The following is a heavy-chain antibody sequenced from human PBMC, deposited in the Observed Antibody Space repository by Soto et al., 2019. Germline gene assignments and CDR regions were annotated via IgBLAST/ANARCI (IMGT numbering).Heavy chain of an antibody. Sequence: ASVKVSCKASGYTFTSYDINWVRQATGQGLEWMGIINPSGGSTSYAQKFQGRVTMTRDTSTSTVYMELSSLRSEDTAVYYCARGREGSGLDPWGQGTLVTVSS. CDR1: GYTFTSYD. CDR3: ARGREGSGLDP. V-gene: IGHV1-46*01. CDR2: INPSGGST. J-gene: IGHJ5*02. D-gene: IGHD1-26*01.